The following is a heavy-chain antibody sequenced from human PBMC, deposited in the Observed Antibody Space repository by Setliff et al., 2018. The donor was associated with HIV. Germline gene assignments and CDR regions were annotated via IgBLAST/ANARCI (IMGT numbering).Heavy chain of an antibody. D-gene: IGHD4-4*01. Sequence: GASVKVSCKASGYTLTGHYMHWVRQAPGQGLEWMGYFNPSAVTSYGQKFQGRVTMTRDTSTSTVYMELTNLRSEDTAVYYCARERTTLTPHGLGYMDVWGKGTTVTVS. CDR2: FNPSAVT. J-gene: IGHJ6*03. CDR1: GYTLTGHY. V-gene: IGHV1-46*01. CDR3: ARERTTLTPHGLGYMDV.